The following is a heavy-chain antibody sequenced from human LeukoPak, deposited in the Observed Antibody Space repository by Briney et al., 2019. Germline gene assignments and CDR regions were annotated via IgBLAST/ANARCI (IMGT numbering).Heavy chain of an antibody. V-gene: IGHV1-69*01. CDR3: ARFLDYYYGMDV. CDR1: GGTFSSYA. Sequence: ASVKVSCKASGGTFSSYAISWVRQAPRQGLEWMGGIIPIFGTANYAQKFQGRVTITADESTSTAYMELSSLRSEDTAVYYCARFLDYYYGMDVWGQGTTVTVSS. CDR2: IIPIFGTA. J-gene: IGHJ6*02.